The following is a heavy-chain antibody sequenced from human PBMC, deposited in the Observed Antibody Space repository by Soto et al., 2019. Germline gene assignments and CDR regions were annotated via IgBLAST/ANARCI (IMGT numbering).Heavy chain of an antibody. D-gene: IGHD3-3*01. CDR2: IYYSGST. V-gene: IGHV4-31*03. CDR3: ARTPRFLEWLSSLEGDYYYYYYMDV. CDR1: GGSISSGGYY. J-gene: IGHJ6*03. Sequence: SETLSLTCTVSGGSISSGGYYWSWIRQHPGKGLEWIGYIYYSGSTYYNPSLKSRVTISVDTSKNQFSLKLSSVTAADTAVYYCARTPRFLEWLSSLEGDYYYYYYMDVWGKGTTVTVSS.